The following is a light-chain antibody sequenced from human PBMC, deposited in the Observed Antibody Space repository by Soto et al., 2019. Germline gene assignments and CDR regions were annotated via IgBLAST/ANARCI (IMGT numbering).Light chain of an antibody. CDR3: QQYGTSPQT. J-gene: IGKJ1*01. CDR2: GAS. CDR1: QRVGSSY. Sequence: EIVLTQSPGTLSLSPGERATLSCRASQRVGSSYLAWYQHKPDQAPRLLIYGASGRATGTPDRFSGSGSGTDFTLTISRLAPEDFAVYYCQQYGTSPQTFGQGTKVDI. V-gene: IGKV3-20*01.